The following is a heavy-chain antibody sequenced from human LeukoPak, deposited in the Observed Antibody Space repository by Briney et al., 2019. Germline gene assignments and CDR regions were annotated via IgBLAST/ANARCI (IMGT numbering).Heavy chain of an antibody. CDR1: GFTFSSYA. CDR3: ARGSLRGSYFDY. J-gene: IGHJ4*02. D-gene: IGHD1-26*01. Sequence: PGGSLRLSCAASGFTFSSYAMSWVRQAPGKGLEWVSSISSSSSYIYYADSVKGRFTISRDNAKNSLYLQMNSLRAEDTAVYYCARGSLRGSYFDYWGQGTLVTVSS. CDR2: ISSSSSYI. V-gene: IGHV3-21*01.